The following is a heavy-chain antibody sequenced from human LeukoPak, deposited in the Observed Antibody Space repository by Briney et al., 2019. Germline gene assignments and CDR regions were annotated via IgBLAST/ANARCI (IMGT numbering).Heavy chain of an antibody. J-gene: IGHJ4*02. CDR3: TSVSAGAIEY. CDR2: TTNKAKSYTT. Sequence: GGSLTLSCAASGFTFSDHWMDWVRQAPGKGLEWVGRTTNKAKSYTTYYAASVKGRFTISRDDSKNSLYLQMNNLKSEDTAVYYCTSVSAGAIEYWGQGTLVTVSS. D-gene: IGHD4/OR15-4a*01. V-gene: IGHV3-72*01. CDR1: GFTFSDHW.